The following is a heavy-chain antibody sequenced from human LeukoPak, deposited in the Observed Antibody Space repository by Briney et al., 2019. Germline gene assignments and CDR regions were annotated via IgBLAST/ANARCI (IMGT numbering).Heavy chain of an antibody. J-gene: IGHJ4*02. Sequence: SETLSLTCTVSGASINSYYWSWIRQPPGKGLEWIASINYSGSTYYNPSLKSRVTISVDTSENQFSLKLSSVTAADTAVYYCARYVVYGSGKYYFDYWGQGTLVTVSS. CDR1: GASINSYY. CDR2: INYSGST. V-gene: IGHV4-39*01. CDR3: ARYVVYGSGKYYFDY. D-gene: IGHD3-10*01.